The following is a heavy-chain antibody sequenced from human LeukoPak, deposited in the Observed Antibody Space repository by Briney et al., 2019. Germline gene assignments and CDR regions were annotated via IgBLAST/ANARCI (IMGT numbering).Heavy chain of an antibody. CDR3: ARHYLWDNADYGMDV. CDR2: IYYSGST. D-gene: IGHD1-26*01. Sequence: SETLSLTCTVSGGSISSYYWSWIRQPPGKGLEWIGYIYYSGSTNYNPSLKSRVTISVDTSKNQFSLKLSSVTAAATAVYYCARHYLWDNADYGMDVWGQGTTVTVSS. J-gene: IGHJ6*02. V-gene: IGHV4-59*08. CDR1: GGSISSYY.